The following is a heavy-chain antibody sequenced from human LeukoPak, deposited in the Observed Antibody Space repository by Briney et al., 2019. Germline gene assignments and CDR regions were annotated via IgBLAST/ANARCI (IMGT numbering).Heavy chain of an antibody. CDR2: IRSKAYDETT. CDR3: TRDAVWFGDLFPRFDY. CDR1: GFTFRDYA. D-gene: IGHD3-10*01. J-gene: IGHJ4*02. V-gene: IGHV3-49*04. Sequence: GGSLRLSCTASGFTFRDYAMSWVRQAPGKGLEWVAFIRSKAYDETTEYAASVKGRFTISRDDSKSLAYLQMNSLKTEDTSVYYCTRDAVWFGDLFPRFDYWGQGTLVTVSS.